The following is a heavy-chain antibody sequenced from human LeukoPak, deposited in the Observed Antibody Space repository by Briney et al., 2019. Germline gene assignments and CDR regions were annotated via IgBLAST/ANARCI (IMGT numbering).Heavy chain of an antibody. CDR3: ARESGSYEAYFDY. Sequence: SVKVSCKASGGTFSSYAISWVRQAPGQGLEWMGRIFPIFATANYAQRFQGRVTITADESTSTAYMELSSLRSEDTAVYYCARESGSYEAYFDYWGQGTLVTVSS. CDR2: IFPIFATA. V-gene: IGHV1-69*13. D-gene: IGHD1-26*01. J-gene: IGHJ4*02. CDR1: GGTFSSYA.